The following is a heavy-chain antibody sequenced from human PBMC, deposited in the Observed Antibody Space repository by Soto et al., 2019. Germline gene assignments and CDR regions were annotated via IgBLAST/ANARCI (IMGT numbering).Heavy chain of an antibody. J-gene: IGHJ3*02. CDR2: IYFNGVT. V-gene: IGHV4-31*03. CDR1: VGSSTNDGYY. Sequence: NPSESLSLTCTVSVGSSTNDGYYWTWILQHPGKGLEWIGYIYFNGVTYYNPSLTSRVTISVDRSKNQFYVNLTSVTAADTAVYYCARPAQTNLDAFDIWGQGTMVTVSS. D-gene: IGHD1-7*01. CDR3: ARPAQTNLDAFDI.